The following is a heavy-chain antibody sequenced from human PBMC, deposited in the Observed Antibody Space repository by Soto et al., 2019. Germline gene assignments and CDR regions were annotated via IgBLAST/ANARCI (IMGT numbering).Heavy chain of an antibody. CDR2: ISYDGSNK. CDR1: GFTFSSYG. Sequence: QVQLVESGGGVVQPGRSLRLSCAASGFTFSSYGMHWVRQAPGKGLEWVAVISYDGSNKYYADSVKGRFTISRDNSKNTRYLQMNSLRAEDTAVYYCAKDREAVAGGFDYWGQGTLVTVSS. CDR3: AKDREAVAGGFDY. J-gene: IGHJ4*02. V-gene: IGHV3-30*18. D-gene: IGHD6-19*01.